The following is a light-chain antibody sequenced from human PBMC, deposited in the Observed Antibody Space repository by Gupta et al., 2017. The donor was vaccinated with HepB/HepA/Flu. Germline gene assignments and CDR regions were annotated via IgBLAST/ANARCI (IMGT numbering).Light chain of an antibody. CDR1: QAVSNY. V-gene: IGKV1-16*02. J-gene: IGKJ1*01. CDR3: QQDNSYPST. Sequence: DIQMTQSPSSLSASVGYRVTITCQASQAVSNYLAWFQQKPVQAPKSLIYAASRLKSGVSSKFSGSGAGTDFTLTISSLQLEDFATYYCQQDNSYPSTVGQGTKVEIK. CDR2: AAS.